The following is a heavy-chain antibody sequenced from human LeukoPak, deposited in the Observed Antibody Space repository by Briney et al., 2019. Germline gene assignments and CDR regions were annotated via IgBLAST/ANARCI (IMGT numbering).Heavy chain of an antibody. CDR3: ARDSDSSGYYYRGYYGMDV. D-gene: IGHD3-22*01. J-gene: IGHJ6*02. Sequence: GGSLRLSCAASGFSFSTFWMHWVRQAPGKGLVWVSRISTDGSTTSYADSVKGRFTISRDNAKNTLYLQMNSLRAEDTAMYYCARDSDSSGYYYRGYYGMDVWGQGTTVTVSS. V-gene: IGHV3-74*01. CDR2: ISTDGSTT. CDR1: GFSFSTFW.